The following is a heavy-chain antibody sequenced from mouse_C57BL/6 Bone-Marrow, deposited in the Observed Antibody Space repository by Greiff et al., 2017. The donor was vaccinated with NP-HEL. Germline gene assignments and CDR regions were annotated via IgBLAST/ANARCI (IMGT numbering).Heavy chain of an antibody. CDR2: IYPSDSET. CDR3: ARWGYYGSSYYFDD. CDR1: GYTFTSYW. J-gene: IGHJ2*01. Sequence: QVQLQQPGAELVRPGSSVKLSCKASGYTFTSYWMDWVKQRPGQGLEWIGNIYPSDSETHYNQKFKDKATLTVDKSSSTAYMQLSSLTSEDSAVYYCARWGYYGSSYYFDDWGQGTTLTVSS. V-gene: IGHV1-61*01. D-gene: IGHD1-1*01.